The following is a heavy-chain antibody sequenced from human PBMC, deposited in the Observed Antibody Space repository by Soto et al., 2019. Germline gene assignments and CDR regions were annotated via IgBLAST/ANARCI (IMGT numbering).Heavy chain of an antibody. J-gene: IGHJ4*02. CDR2: IYPGDSDT. CDR1: GYSFTSYW. Sequence: GESLKISCKGSGYSFTSYWIGWVRQMPGKGLEWMGIIYPGDSDTRYSPSFQGQVTISADKSISTAYLQWSSLKASDTAMYYCARSYDSSGYYPALFDYWGQGTLVTVSS. D-gene: IGHD3-22*01. V-gene: IGHV5-51*01. CDR3: ARSYDSSGYYPALFDY.